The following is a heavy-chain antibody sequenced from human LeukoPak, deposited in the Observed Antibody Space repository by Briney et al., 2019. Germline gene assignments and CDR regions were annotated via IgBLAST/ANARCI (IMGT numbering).Heavy chain of an antibody. CDR2: INHSGST. D-gene: IGHD2-2*01. CDR3: ATGRYLLPRTKNNWFDP. V-gene: IGHV4-34*01. Sequence: PSETLSPTCAVYGGSLSRYYWSSVRQPPGKGLEWIGEINHSGSTNYNPSLKSRVTISVDTSKNQFSLKLSSVTAADTAVYYCATGRYLLPRTKNNWFDPWGQGTLVTVSS. CDR1: GGSLSRYY. J-gene: IGHJ5*02.